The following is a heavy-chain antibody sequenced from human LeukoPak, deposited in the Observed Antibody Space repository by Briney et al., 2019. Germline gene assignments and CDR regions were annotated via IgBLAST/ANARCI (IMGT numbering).Heavy chain of an antibody. V-gene: IGHV3-23*01. CDR1: GFTFSSYA. CDR3: AKGYYYASGSYHPGAVSAFDY. J-gene: IGHJ4*02. CDR2: ISGSGGST. D-gene: IGHD3-10*01. Sequence: PTGGSLRLSCAASGFTFSSYAMSWVRQAPGKGLEWVSGISGSGGSTYYADSVKGRFTISRDNSKNTVYLQMNSLRAEDTAVYYCAKGYYYASGSYHPGAVSAFDYWGQGTLVTVSS.